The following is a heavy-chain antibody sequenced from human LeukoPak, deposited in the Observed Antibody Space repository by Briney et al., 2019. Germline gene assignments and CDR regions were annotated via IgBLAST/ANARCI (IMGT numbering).Heavy chain of an antibody. CDR2: IIPILGIA. Sequence: ASVKVSCRASGGTFSGYTISWVRQAPGQGLEWMGRIIPILGIANYAQKFQGRVTITADKSTSTAYMELSSLRSEDTALYYCARDDPIAYCGGDCLGYWGQGTLVTVSS. CDR3: ARDDPIAYCGGDCLGY. CDR1: GGTFSGYT. V-gene: IGHV1-69*04. D-gene: IGHD2-21*01. J-gene: IGHJ4*02.